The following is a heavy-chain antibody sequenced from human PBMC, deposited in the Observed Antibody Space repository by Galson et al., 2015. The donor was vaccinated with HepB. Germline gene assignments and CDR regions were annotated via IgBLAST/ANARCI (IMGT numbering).Heavy chain of an antibody. CDR3: ARESRPDGIGYLDV. CDR1: GFTFSDYY. J-gene: IGHJ6*02. CDR2: ISVSSGFT. Sequence: LRLSCAASGFTFSDYYMSWIRQAPGQGLEWVSYISVSSGFTKYADSVMGRFTISRDNAKNSLYLQMNSLRADDTAVYYCARESRPDGIGYLDVWGLGTTVTVSS. V-gene: IGHV3-11*05. D-gene: IGHD6-13*01.